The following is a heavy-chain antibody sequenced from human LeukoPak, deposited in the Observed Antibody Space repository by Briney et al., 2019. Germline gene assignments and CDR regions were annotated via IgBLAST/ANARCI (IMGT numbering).Heavy chain of an antibody. CDR1: GYSFTSYW. V-gene: IGHV5-51*01. Sequence: GESLKISCKGSGYSFTSYWIGGVRQMPGKGLEWMGIIYPGDSDTRYSPSFQGQVTISADKSISTAYLQWSSLKASDTAMYYCASPGRGYSGYDGDAFDIWGQGTMVTVSS. J-gene: IGHJ3*02. CDR3: ASPGRGYSGYDGDAFDI. CDR2: IYPGDSDT. D-gene: IGHD5-12*01.